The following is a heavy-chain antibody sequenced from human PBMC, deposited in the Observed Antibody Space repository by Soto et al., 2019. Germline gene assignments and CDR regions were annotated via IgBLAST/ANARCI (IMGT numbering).Heavy chain of an antibody. CDR3: ARSGYSYGPNPLLY. D-gene: IGHD5-18*01. CDR2: IYYSGST. V-gene: IGHV4-31*03. J-gene: IGHJ4*02. CDR1: GGSISSGGYY. Sequence: PSETLSLTCTVSGGSISSGGYYWSWIRQHPGKGLEWIGYIYYSGSTYYNPSLKSRVTISVDTSKNQFPLKLSSVTAADTAVYYCARSGYSYGPNPLLYWGQGTLVTVSS.